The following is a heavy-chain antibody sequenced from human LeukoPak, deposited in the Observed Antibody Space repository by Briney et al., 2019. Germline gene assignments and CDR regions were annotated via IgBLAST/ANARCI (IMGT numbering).Heavy chain of an antibody. CDR2: INQDGSEN. CDR1: GGSFSGYY. D-gene: IGHD3-22*01. Sequence: ETLSLTCAVYGGSFSGYYWSWVRQAPGKGLEWVANINQDGSENYYVDSVKGRFTISRDNSKNTLYLQMNSLRAEDTAVYYCAREYYYDSSGEHDYWGQGTLVTVSS. V-gene: IGHV3-7*01. CDR3: AREYYYDSSGEHDY. J-gene: IGHJ4*02.